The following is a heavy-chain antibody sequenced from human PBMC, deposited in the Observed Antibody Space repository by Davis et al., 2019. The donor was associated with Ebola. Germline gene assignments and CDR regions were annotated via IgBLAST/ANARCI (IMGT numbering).Heavy chain of an antibody. CDR2: ISYDGSNK. D-gene: IGHD6-13*01. Sequence: GESLKISCAASGFTFSSYAMSWVRQAPGKGLDWVAVISYDGSNKCYADSVKGRFTISRDNSKNTLYLQINSLRAEDTAVYCCARDLYSSPLRILFYYYYGMDVWGQGTTVTVSS. CDR1: GFTFSSYA. CDR3: ARDLYSSPLRILFYYYYGMDV. V-gene: IGHV3-30-3*01. J-gene: IGHJ6*02.